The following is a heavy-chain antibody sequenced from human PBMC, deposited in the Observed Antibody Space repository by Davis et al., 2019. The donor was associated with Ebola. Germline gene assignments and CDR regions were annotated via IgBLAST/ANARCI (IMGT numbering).Heavy chain of an antibody. J-gene: IGHJ6*02. CDR3: ARGDGYYYDSSGYYRNYGMDV. CDR2: IYHSGST. Sequence: SETLSLTCAVYGGSFSGYYWSWIRQPPGKGLEWIGEIYHSGSTNYNPSLKSRVTISVDKSKNQFSLKLSSVTAADTAVYYCARGDGYYYDSSGYYRNYGMDVWGQGTTVTVSS. V-gene: IGHV4-34*01. D-gene: IGHD3-22*01. CDR1: GGSFSGYY.